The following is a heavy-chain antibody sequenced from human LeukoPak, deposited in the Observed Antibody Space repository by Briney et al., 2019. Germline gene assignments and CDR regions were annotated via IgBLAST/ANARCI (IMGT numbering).Heavy chain of an antibody. CDR3: ARIIAGTSGRGDY. J-gene: IGHJ4*02. CDR1: GYTFTGYY. Sequence: GASVKVSCKASGYTFTGYYMHWVRQAPGQGLEWMGWINPNSGGTNYAQKFQGRVTMTRDTSISTAYMELSRLRSDDTAVYYCARIIAGTSGRGDYWGQGTLITVSS. V-gene: IGHV1-2*02. D-gene: IGHD1-7*01. CDR2: INPNSGGT.